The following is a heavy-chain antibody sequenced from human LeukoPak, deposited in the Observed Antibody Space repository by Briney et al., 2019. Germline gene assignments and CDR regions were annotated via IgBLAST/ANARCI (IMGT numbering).Heavy chain of an antibody. V-gene: IGHV3-30*03. CDR2: ISYDGSNK. Sequence: PGRSLRLSCAASGFTFGSYGMHWVRQAPGKGLEWVAVISYDGSNKYYADSVKGRFTISRDNSKNTLYLQMNSLRAEDTAVYYCARGRATYYYDSSGFPPDYWGQGTLVTVSS. J-gene: IGHJ4*02. CDR1: GFTFGSYG. D-gene: IGHD3-22*01. CDR3: ARGRATYYYDSSGFPPDY.